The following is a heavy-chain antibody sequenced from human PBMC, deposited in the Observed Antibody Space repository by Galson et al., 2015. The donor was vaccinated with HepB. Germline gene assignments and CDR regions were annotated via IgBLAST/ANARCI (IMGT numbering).Heavy chain of an antibody. D-gene: IGHD2-21*02. J-gene: IGHJ4*02. Sequence: SLRLSCAASGFTFSNYWIHWVRQAPGQGLFWVSHINSDGSTTNYADSVKGRFTISRDNAKNTLYLQMNSLRAEDTAVYYCARGRGKLLVAHDYWGRGTLVTVSS. CDR2: INSDGSTT. CDR1: GFTFSNYW. V-gene: IGHV3-74*01. CDR3: ARGRGKLLVAHDY.